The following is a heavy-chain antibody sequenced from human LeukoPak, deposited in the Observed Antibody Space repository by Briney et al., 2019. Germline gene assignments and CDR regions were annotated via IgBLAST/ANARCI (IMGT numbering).Heavy chain of an antibody. CDR2: IYPGDSDA. CDR1: GYSFTSYW. D-gene: IGHD1-26*01. V-gene: IGHV5-51*01. Sequence: GESLKISCKGSGYSFTSYWIGWVRQMPGKGLKWMGIIYPGDSDARYSPSFQGQVAISADKSISTAYLQWSSLKASDTAMYYCARRRDLYSGSYYPFDYWGQGTLVTVSS. CDR3: ARRRDLYSGSYYPFDY. J-gene: IGHJ4*02.